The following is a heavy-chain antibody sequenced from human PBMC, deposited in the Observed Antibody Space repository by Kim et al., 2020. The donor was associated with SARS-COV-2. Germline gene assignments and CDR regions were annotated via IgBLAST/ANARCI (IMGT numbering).Heavy chain of an antibody. Sequence: SVKVSCKASGGTFSSYAISWVRQAPGQGLEWMGRIIPILGIANYAQKFQGRVTITADKSTSTAYMELSSLRSEDTAVYYCARAWVAAADYYGMDVWGQGTTVTVSS. J-gene: IGHJ6*02. CDR1: GGTFSSYA. V-gene: IGHV1-69*04. CDR3: ARAWVAAADYYGMDV. D-gene: IGHD6-13*01. CDR2: IIPILGIA.